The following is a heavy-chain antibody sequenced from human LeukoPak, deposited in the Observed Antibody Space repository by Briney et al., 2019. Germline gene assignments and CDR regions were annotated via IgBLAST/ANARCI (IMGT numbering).Heavy chain of an antibody. CDR1: GGSISSYY. D-gene: IGHD3-22*01. CDR2: IYYSGST. CDR3: ARGSRETYYYDSNPDDVPPRI. V-gene: IGHV4-59*01. J-gene: IGHJ3*02. Sequence: SETLSPTCTVSGGSISSYYWSWIRQPPGKGLEWIGYIYYSGSTNYNPSLKSRVTISVDTSKNQFSLKLSSVTAADTAVYYCARGSRETYYYDSNPDDVPPRIWGQGTMVTVSS.